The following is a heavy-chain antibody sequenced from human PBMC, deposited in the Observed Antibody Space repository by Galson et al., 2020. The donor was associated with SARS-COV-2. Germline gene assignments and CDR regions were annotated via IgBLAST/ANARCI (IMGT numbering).Heavy chain of an antibody. CDR1: GFLFSRYA. CDR2: VDGGGGDT. J-gene: IGHJ6*02. Sequence: PGGSLRPSCAASGFLFSRYAMSWVSQAPGKGLEWVSAVDGGGGDTYYADSVKGRFTISRDNSKNTVSLQMNSLRAEDTAVYYCTKSETTPGKMRLDYYVGMDVWGLGTTVTVSS. CDR3: TKSETTPGKMRLDYYVGMDV. V-gene: IGHV3-23*01. D-gene: IGHD3-16*01.